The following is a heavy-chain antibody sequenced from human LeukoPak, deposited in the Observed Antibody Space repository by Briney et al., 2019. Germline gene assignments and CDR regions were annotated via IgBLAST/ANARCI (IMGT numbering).Heavy chain of an antibody. J-gene: IGHJ5*02. CDR3: ANDRTVVVTAYGGWFDP. CDR2: MRHDGSNE. CDR1: GITFSTSG. Sequence: GGSLRLSCAASGITFSTSGMHWVRQAPGRGLEWVAFMRHDGSNEKYADSVKGRFTISRDNSKNTLYLQMNSLIVEDTAVYYCANDRTVVVTAYGGWFDPWGQGTLVTVSS. V-gene: IGHV3-30*02. D-gene: IGHD2-15*01.